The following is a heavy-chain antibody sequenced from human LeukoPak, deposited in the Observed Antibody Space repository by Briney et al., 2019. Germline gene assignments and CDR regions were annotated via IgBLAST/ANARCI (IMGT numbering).Heavy chain of an antibody. V-gene: IGHV1-69*04. CDR2: IIPIFGIA. CDR1: GGTFSSYA. J-gene: IGHJ3*02. D-gene: IGHD3-22*01. Sequence: SVKVSCKASGGTFSSYAISWVRQAPGQGLEWMGRIIPIFGIANYAQKFQGRVTNTADKSTSTAYMELSSLRSEDTAVYYCARGSGYYDAFDIWGQGTMVTVSS. CDR3: ARGSGYYDAFDI.